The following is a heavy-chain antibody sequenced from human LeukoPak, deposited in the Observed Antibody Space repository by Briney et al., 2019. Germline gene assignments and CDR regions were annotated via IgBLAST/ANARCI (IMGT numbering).Heavy chain of an antibody. CDR2: IYYSGST. V-gene: IGHV4-39*01. D-gene: IGHD2-2*01. J-gene: IGHJ4*02. CDR3: ARLYCSSTSCYHGDFDY. CDR1: GGSISSSSYY. Sequence: PSETLSLTCTVSGGSISSSSYYWGWIRQPPGKGLEWIGSIYYSGSTYYNPSLKSRVTISVDTSKNQFSLKLSSVTAADTAVYYCARLYCSSTSCYHGDFDYWGQGTLVTVSS.